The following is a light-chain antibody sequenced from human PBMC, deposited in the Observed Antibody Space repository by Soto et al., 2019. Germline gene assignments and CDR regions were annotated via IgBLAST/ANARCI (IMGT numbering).Light chain of an antibody. CDR3: QQRNFWPLT. J-gene: IGKJ3*01. CDR1: QGLGNY. Sequence: EDVLTQSPALLSLSPGERATLSCRASQGLGNYLAWYQQKPGQAPRLLIYDASNRATGIPARFSGSGSDTDFTLTIDSLEPEDSAVYYCQQRNFWPLTFGPGTRVEIK. CDR2: DAS. V-gene: IGKV3D-11*01.